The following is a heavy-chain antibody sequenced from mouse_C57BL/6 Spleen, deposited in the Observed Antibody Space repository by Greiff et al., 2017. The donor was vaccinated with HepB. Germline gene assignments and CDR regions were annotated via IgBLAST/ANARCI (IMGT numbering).Heavy chain of an antibody. Sequence: QVQLQQSGAELVKPGASVKLSCKASGYTFTEYTIHWVKQRSGQGLEWIGWFYPGSGSIKYNEKFKDKATLTADKSSSTVYMELSRLTSEDSAVYFCARHEEGTYYGYDGWGWDYWGQGTTLTVSS. CDR3: ARHEEGTYYGYDGWGWDY. CDR1: GYTFTEYT. CDR2: FYPGSGSI. V-gene: IGHV1-62-2*01. J-gene: IGHJ2*01. D-gene: IGHD2-9*01.